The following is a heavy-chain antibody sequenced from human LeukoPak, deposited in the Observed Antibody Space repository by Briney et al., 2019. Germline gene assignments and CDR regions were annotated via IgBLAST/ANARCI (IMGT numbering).Heavy chain of an antibody. Sequence: GESLKISCKASGYSFTSYWIGWVRQMPGKGLEWMGIIYPGDSDTRYSPSFQGQVTISADKSISIADLHWSSLKASDTAMYYCARHPLTEKYGSGSYPPLYAFDIWGQGTMVTVSS. CDR3: ARHPLTEKYGSGSYPPLYAFDI. D-gene: IGHD3-10*01. V-gene: IGHV5-51*01. CDR2: IYPGDSDT. J-gene: IGHJ3*02. CDR1: GYSFTSYW.